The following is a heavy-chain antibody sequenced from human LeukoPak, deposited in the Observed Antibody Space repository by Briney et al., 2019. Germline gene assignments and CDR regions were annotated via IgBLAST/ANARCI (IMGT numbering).Heavy chain of an antibody. J-gene: IGHJ4*02. CDR1: GFTFSSNG. Sequence: GGSLRLSCAASGFTFSSNGMYWVRQAPGKGLEWVSLIWYDGSKKYYVDSVKGRFTISRDNSKNTLYLQMDSLRAEDTAVYYCARMTGSSADYWGQGTLVTVSS. CDR2: IWYDGSKK. D-gene: IGHD1-26*01. CDR3: ARMTGSSADY. V-gene: IGHV3-33*07.